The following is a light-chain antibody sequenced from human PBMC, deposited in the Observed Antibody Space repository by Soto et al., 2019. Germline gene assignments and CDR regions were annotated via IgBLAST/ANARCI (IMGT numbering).Light chain of an antibody. CDR1: SSDVGRYSL. CDR2: EVT. CDR3: CSYAGSSTP. V-gene: IGLV2-23*02. Sequence: QSALTQPASMSGSPGQSITISCAGTSSDVGRYSLVSWYQQHPGKAPKLMIYEVTKRPSGVSNRFSGSKSGNTASLTISGLQAEDEADYYCCSYAGSSTPFGGGTKLTVL. J-gene: IGLJ2*01.